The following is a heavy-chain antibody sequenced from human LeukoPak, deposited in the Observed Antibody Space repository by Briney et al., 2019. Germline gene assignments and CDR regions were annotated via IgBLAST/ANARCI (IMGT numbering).Heavy chain of an antibody. D-gene: IGHD3-22*01. J-gene: IGHJ1*01. CDR3: ARGSYYYDSSGYHEYFQH. CDR2: IWYDGSNK. CDR1: GFTFSSYG. V-gene: IGHV3-33*01. Sequence: GGSLRLSCAASGFTFSSYGMRWVRQAPGKGLEWVAVIWYDGSNKYYADSAKGRFTISRDNSKNTLYLQMNSLRAEDTAVYYCARGSYYYDSSGYHEYFQHWGQGTLVTVSS.